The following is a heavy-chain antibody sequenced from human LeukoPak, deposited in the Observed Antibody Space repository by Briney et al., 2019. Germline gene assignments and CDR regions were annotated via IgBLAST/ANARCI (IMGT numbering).Heavy chain of an antibody. D-gene: IGHD2-15*01. CDR1: GGSISSSSYY. CDR3: ARSPVGPRRIYYFDY. J-gene: IGHJ4*02. V-gene: IGHV4-39*07. Sequence: SETLSLTCTVSGGSISSSSYYWGWIRQPPGKGLEWIGGIYYSGSTYYNPSLKSRVTISVDKSKNQFSLKLSSVTAADTAVYYCARSPVGPRRIYYFDYWGQGTLVTVSS. CDR2: IYYSGST.